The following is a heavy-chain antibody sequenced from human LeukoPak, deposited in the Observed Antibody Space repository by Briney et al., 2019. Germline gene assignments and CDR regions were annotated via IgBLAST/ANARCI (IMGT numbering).Heavy chain of an antibody. Sequence: SETLSLTCTVSGYSISSGYNWGWIRQPPGKGLEWIGSISHSGSTFYNPSLMSRVTISIDTSRNQFSLKLGSVTAADTAVYYCARDRPPPAYYYYMDVWGKGTPVTVSS. CDR2: ISHSGST. V-gene: IGHV4-38-2*02. D-gene: IGHD2-2*01. CDR1: GYSISSGYN. CDR3: ARDRPPPAYYYYMDV. J-gene: IGHJ6*03.